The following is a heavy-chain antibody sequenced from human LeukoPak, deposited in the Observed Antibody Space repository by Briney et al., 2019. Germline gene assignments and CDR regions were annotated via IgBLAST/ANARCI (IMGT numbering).Heavy chain of an antibody. V-gene: IGHV4-59*12. J-gene: IGHJ4*02. CDR1: GGSISSYY. CDR3: ARDRGDYYDVYDY. CDR2: IYYSGST. D-gene: IGHD3-22*01. Sequence: PSETLSLTCTVSGGSISSYYWSWIRQPPGKGLEWIGYIYYSGSTNYNPSLKSRVTISVDTSKNQFSLKLSSVTAADTAVYYCARDRGDYYDVYDYWGQGTLVTVSS.